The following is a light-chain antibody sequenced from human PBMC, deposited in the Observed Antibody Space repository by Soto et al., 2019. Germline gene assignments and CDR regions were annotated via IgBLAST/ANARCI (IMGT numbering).Light chain of an antibody. J-gene: IGKJ2*01. CDR3: QQYGSSPFT. Sequence: EVVLTQSPGTLSLSPGERATLSCRASQSVSNNYLAWYQQKPGQAPRPLIYGASSRATGIPDRFSGSGSGTDFTLTISRLEPEDFAVYYWQQYGSSPFTFGQGTKLEI. V-gene: IGKV3-20*01. CDR2: GAS. CDR1: QSVSNNY.